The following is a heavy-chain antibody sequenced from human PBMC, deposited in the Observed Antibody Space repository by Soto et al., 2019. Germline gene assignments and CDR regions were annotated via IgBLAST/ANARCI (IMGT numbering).Heavy chain of an antibody. CDR3: AKGGYYYGSGSYWDYYYYYMDV. J-gene: IGHJ6*03. D-gene: IGHD3-10*01. V-gene: IGHV3-23*01. Sequence: GGSLRLSCAASGFTFSSYAMSWVRQAPGKGLEWVSAISGSGGSTYYADSVKGRFTISRDNSKNTLYLQMNSLRAEDTAVYYCAKGGYYYGSGSYWDYYYYYMDVWGKGTTVTVSS. CDR2: ISGSGGST. CDR1: GFTFSSYA.